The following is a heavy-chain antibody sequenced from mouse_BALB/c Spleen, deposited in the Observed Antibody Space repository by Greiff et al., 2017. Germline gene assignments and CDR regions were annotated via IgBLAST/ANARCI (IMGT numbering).Heavy chain of an antibody. J-gene: IGHJ3*01. D-gene: IGHD1-1*01. CDR3: NANYGSAFAY. V-gene: IGHV14-4*02. Sequence: EVQVVESGAELVRSGASVKLSCTASGFNIKDYYMHWVKQRPEQGLEWIGWIDPENGDTEYAPKFQGKATMTADTSSNTAYLQLSSLTSEDTAVYYCNANYGSAFAYWGQGTLVTVSA. CDR1: GFNIKDYY. CDR2: IDPENGDT.